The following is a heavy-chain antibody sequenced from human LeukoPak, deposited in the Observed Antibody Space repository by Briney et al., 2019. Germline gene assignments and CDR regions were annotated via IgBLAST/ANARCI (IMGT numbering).Heavy chain of an antibody. D-gene: IGHD6-19*01. Sequence: ASVKVSCKASGYTFTSYYMHWVRQAPGQGLEWMGIINPSGGSTSYAQKFQGRVTMTRDTSTSTVYMELSSLRAEDTAVYYCARDYGIAVAGRVIGDYWGQGTLVTVSS. CDR3: ARDYGIAVAGRVIGDY. V-gene: IGHV1-46*01. J-gene: IGHJ4*02. CDR2: INPSGGST. CDR1: GYTFTSYY.